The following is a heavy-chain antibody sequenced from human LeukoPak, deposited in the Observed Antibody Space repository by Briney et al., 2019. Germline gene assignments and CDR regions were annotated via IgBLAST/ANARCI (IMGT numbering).Heavy chain of an antibody. CDR1: GFTFSTYT. V-gene: IGHV3-30*04. D-gene: IGHD2-2*01. Sequence: GGSRRLSCAASGFTFSTYTIHWVRQAPGKGLEWVAVISYDGSNKYYADSVKGRFTLYRDNSKDTLYLQMDSLRAEDTAGYSCARGYCSSTACPPCDYWGQGTLVTVSS. J-gene: IGHJ4*02. CDR2: ISYDGSNK. CDR3: ARGYCSSTACPPCDY.